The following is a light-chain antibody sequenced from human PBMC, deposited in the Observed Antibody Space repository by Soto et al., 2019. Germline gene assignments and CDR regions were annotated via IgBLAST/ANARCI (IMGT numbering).Light chain of an antibody. CDR3: QLSYIIPCT. J-gene: IGKJ2*02. CDR2: VGS. Sequence: DIQMTHSLSSLSASVGDRVTISCRSSENTRNYLISYRQKPGKAPELLVYVGSTLTSGVPSRFSGNGLGTDFTLTIKSLEPEDLGVYYCQLSYIIPCTFGRGTSLHI. CDR1: ENTRNY. V-gene: IGKV1-39*01.